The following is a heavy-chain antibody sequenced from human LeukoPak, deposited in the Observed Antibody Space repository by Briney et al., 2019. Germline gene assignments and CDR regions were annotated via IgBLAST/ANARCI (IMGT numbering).Heavy chain of an antibody. CDR2: MNPNSGNT. V-gene: IGHV1-8*01. CDR3: ARDRGSYYDFWSGPIFSDY. Sequence: ASVKVSCKASGYTFTSYDINWVRQATGQGLEWMGWMNPNSGNTGYAQKFQGRVTMTTDTSTSTAYMELRSLRSDDTAVYYCARDRGSYYDFWSGPIFSDYWGQGTLVTVSS. D-gene: IGHD3-3*01. CDR1: GYTFTSYD. J-gene: IGHJ4*02.